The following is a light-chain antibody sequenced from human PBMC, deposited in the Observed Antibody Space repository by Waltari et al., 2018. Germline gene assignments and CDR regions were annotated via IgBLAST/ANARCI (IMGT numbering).Light chain of an antibody. V-gene: IGLV2-14*03. CDR3: SSYTNTSPYVL. Sequence: HSALTQPASVSGSPGQSISISCTGTSSDVGSYSYVSWYQQQPGTAPKLMVYDVGFRPSGVSARFSGSKSGNTASLTISGLQAEDDATYYCSSYTNTSPYVLFGGGTKLTVL. CDR1: SSDVGSYSY. CDR2: DVG. J-gene: IGLJ2*01.